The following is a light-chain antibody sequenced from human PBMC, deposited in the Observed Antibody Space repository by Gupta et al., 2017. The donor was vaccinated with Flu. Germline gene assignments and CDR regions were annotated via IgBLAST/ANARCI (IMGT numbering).Light chain of an antibody. Sequence: IEMIRFPSSLPAWEGDKVTIACRASQDISNSLAWYQQKPGKPPRVLIYSVSTVQFGVPSRFSGSGSGTDFTLTISSLQPEDVATYYCQKSNTFPWTFGQGTKVDIK. CDR2: SVS. J-gene: IGKJ1*01. CDR3: QKSNTFPWT. CDR1: QDISNS. V-gene: IGKV1-27*01.